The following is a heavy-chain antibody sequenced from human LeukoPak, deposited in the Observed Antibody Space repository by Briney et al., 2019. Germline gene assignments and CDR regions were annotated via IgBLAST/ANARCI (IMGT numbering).Heavy chain of an antibody. CDR3: ARAGYSSPTNHFDY. V-gene: IGHV4-34*01. J-gene: IGHJ4*02. CDR2: INHSGST. Sequence: PSETLSLTCAVYGGSFSGYYWSWIRQPPGKGLEWIGEINHSGSTNYNPSLKSRVTISVDTSKNQFSLKLSSVTAADTAVYYCARAGYSSPTNHFDYWGQGTLVTVSS. CDR1: GGSFSGYY. D-gene: IGHD6-13*01.